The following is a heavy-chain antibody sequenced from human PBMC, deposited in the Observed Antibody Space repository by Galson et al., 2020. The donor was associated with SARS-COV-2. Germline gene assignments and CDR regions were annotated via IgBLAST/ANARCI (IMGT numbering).Heavy chain of an antibody. V-gene: IGHV1-69*13. D-gene: IGHD3-10*01. Sequence: SVKVSCKASGGTFSSYAISWVRQAPGQGLEWMGGIIPIFGTANYAQKFQGRVTITADESTSTAYMELSSLRSEDTAVYYCASEGIYGSGSYYQFDYWGQGTLVTVSS. J-gene: IGHJ4*02. CDR3: ASEGIYGSGSYYQFDY. CDR1: GGTFSSYA. CDR2: IIPIFGTA.